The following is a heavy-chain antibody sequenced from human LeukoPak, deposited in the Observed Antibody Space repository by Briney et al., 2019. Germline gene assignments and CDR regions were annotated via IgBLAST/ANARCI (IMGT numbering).Heavy chain of an antibody. CDR2: ISGSGGST. CDR1: GFTFSSYG. D-gene: IGHD5-18*01. CDR3: XXXEAANYYYYYMDV. V-gene: IGHV3-23*01. Sequence: GGSLRLSCAASGFTFSSYGMSWVRQAPGKGLEWVSAISGSGGSTYYADSVKGRFTISRDNSKNTLYLQMNSLRAEDTAVYYXXXXEAANYYYYYMDVWGKGTTVTISS. J-gene: IGHJ6*03.